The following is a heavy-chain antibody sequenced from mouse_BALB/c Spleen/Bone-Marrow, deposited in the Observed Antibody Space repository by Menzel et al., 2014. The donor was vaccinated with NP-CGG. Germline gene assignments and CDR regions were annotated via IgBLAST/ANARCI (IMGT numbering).Heavy chain of an antibody. D-gene: IGHD2-12*01. V-gene: IGHV5-6*01. CDR2: ISSGGSYT. J-gene: IGHJ4*01. CDR1: GFTFSSYG. CDR3: ARHPSLSTIDAMDY. Sequence: EVQRVESGGDLVKPGGSLKLSCAASGFTFSSYGMSWVRQTPDKRLEWVATISSGGSYTYYPDSVKGRFTISRDNAKNTLYLQMSSLKSEDTAMYYCARHPSLSTIDAMDYWGQGTSVTVSS.